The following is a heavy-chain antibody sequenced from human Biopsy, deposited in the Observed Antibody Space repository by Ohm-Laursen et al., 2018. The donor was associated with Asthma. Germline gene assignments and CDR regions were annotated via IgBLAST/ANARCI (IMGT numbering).Heavy chain of an antibody. V-gene: IGHV1-3*01. D-gene: IGHD3-9*01. CDR2: INAGNGNT. Sequence: SVKVSCNTSGYTFISYAIHWVRQAPGQRLEWMGWINAGNGNTKYSQKFQGRVTITRDTSASTAYMELSSLRSEDTAVYYCARKYYDFLTGQVIDAFAIWGQGTMVTVSS. CDR1: GYTFISYA. J-gene: IGHJ3*02. CDR3: ARKYYDFLTGQVIDAFAI.